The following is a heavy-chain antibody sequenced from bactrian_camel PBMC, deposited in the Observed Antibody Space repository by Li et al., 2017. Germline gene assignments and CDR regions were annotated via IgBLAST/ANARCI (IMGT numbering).Heavy chain of an antibody. CDR3: VASGGQLGRWCYEFPVNWVSWLYN. V-gene: IGHV3S66*01. CDR2: IFTRDHSS. CDR1: RHPIHAYC. D-gene: IGHD3*01. J-gene: IGHJ4*01. Sequence: DVQLVESGGGSVQAGGSLRLSCVSSRHPIHAYCMGWFREAPGREREGVALIFTRDHSSYYLDSVKGRFFFTRESAKNTIHLQMNTLQPDDTAMYYCVASGGQLGRWCYEFPVNWVSWLYNWGQGTQVTVS.